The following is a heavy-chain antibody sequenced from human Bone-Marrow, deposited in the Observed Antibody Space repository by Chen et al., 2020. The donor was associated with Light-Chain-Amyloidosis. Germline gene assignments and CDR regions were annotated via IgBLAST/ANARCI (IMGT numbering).Heavy chain of an antibody. CDR2: IYPDDSDA. CDR3: ARRRDGYNFDY. D-gene: IGHD5-12*01. V-gene: IGHV5-51*01. Sequence: EVQLEQSGPEVKKPGESLKIYCKGSGSTFPNYWIGWVRQMPGKGLEWMGVIYPDDSDARYSPSLEGQVTISADKSITTAYLQWRSLKASDTAMYYCARRRDGYNFDYWGQGTLVTVSS. J-gene: IGHJ4*02. CDR1: GSTFPNYW.